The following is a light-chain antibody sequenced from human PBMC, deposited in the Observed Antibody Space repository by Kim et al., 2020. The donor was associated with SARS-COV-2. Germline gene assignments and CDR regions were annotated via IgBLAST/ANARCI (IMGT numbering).Light chain of an antibody. CDR3: QAWDSNNYV. CDR2: QDS. Sequence: SVARGQTASITCSGDKLGDKYACWYQQKPGQSPVLVIYQDSKRPSGIPERFSGSNSGNTATLTISGTQAMDEADYYCQAWDSNNYVFGTGTKVTVL. J-gene: IGLJ1*01. CDR1: KLGDKY. V-gene: IGLV3-1*01.